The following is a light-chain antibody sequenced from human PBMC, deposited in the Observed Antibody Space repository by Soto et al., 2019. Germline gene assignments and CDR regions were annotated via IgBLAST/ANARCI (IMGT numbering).Light chain of an antibody. CDR3: QQYGSSPPWT. J-gene: IGKJ1*01. CDR1: QSVSSSY. Sequence: IVLTQSPGTLSLSPGERATLSCRASQSVSSSYLAWYQQKPGQAPRLLIYGASSRATGIPDRFSGSGSGTDFPLTISRLEREDFAVYYCQQYGSSPPWTLGQGTKVEIK. V-gene: IGKV3-20*01. CDR2: GAS.